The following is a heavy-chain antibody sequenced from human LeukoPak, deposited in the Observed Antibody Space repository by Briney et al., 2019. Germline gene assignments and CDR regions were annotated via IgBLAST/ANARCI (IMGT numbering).Heavy chain of an antibody. CDR1: GFSLSTSGLG. Sequence: SGPTLVKPTQTLTLTCTFSGFSLSTSGLGVGWIRQPPGKALEWLALIYWNDDKRYSPSLKSRLTITKDTSKNQVVLTMTNMDPVDTATYYCAHSLYNWNYIFWFDPWGQGTLVTVSS. J-gene: IGHJ5*02. V-gene: IGHV2-5*01. CDR3: AHSLYNWNYIFWFDP. CDR2: IYWNDDK. D-gene: IGHD1-7*01.